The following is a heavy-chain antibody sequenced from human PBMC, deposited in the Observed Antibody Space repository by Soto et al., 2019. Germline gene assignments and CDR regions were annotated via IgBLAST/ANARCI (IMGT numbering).Heavy chain of an antibody. Sequence: EVQLVESGGGLVPPGGSLRLSCAASGLTFTAYSMHWVRQAPGKGLEWISYISSSSTSIYYADSVKGRFTISRDNAKNSLYLQLNSLRDEDTAVYYCARDVDTAMITHSTGWYTFGYWGQGTLVTVSS. CDR2: ISSSSTSI. J-gene: IGHJ4*01. D-gene: IGHD5-18*01. CDR1: GLTFTAYS. V-gene: IGHV3-48*02. CDR3: ARDVDTAMITHSTGWYTFGY.